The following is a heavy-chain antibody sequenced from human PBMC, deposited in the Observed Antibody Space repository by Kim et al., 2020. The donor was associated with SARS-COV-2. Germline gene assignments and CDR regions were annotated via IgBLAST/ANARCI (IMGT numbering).Heavy chain of an antibody. CDR1: GFTFSSYA. V-gene: IGHV3-30*04. CDR3: ARDRTAMATFGGAAFDI. Sequence: GGSLRLSCAASGFTFSSYAMHWVRQAPGKGLEWVAVISYDGSNKYYADSVKGRFTISRDNSKNTLYLQMNSLRAEDTAVYYCARDRTAMATFGGAAFDI. J-gene: IGHJ3*02. CDR2: ISYDGSNK. D-gene: IGHD5-18*01.